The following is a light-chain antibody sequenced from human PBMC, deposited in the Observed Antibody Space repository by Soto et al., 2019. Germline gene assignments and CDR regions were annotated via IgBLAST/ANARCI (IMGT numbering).Light chain of an antibody. Sequence: EIVWTQSPGTLSLSPGERATLSCRASQSVSSSYSAWYQQKPGQAPRLLIYGAASRTTGLPDRFSGSGSGTDFTLTISRLEPEDFAVFYCQQYGNSPYSFGQGTNLEIK. J-gene: IGKJ2*03. CDR3: QQYGNSPYS. V-gene: IGKV3-20*01. CDR1: QSVSSSY. CDR2: GAA.